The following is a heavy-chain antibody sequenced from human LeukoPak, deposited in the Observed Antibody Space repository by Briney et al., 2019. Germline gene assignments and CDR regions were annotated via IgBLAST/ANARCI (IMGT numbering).Heavy chain of an antibody. V-gene: IGHV4-59*08. D-gene: IGHD6-19*01. J-gene: IGHJ4*02. CDR1: GGSISSYY. Sequence: SETLSLTCTVSGGSISSYYWSWIRQPPGKGLEWIGYIYYSGSTNYTPSLKSRVTISVDTSKNQFSLKLSSVTAADTAVYYCARHAPVAGAFDYWGQGTLVTVSS. CDR2: IYYSGST. CDR3: ARHAPVAGAFDY.